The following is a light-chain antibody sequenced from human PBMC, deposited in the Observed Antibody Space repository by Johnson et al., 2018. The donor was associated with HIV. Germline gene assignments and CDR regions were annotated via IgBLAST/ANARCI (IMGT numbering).Light chain of an antibody. CDR2: ENN. CDR3: GTWDNSLSTGGV. J-gene: IGLJ1*01. CDR1: SSNIGNNY. V-gene: IGLV1-51*01. Sequence: QSVLTQPPSVSAAPGQKVTISCSGSSSNIGNNYVSWYQQLPGTAPKLLIYENNKRPSGIPDRFSGSKSGTSVTLGITVLQTGDEADYYCGTWDNSLSTGGVYGTGTKVTVL.